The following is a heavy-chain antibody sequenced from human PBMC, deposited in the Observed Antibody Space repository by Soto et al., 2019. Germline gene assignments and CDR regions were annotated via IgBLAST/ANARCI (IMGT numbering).Heavy chain of an antibody. V-gene: IGHV3-30-3*01. CDR2: ISYDGSNK. CDR3: ARDPPGCSGGSCYPRHVPWFDP. Sequence: PGGSLRLSCAASGFTFSSYAMHWVRQAPGKGLEWVAVISYDGSNKYYADSVKGRFTISRDNSKSTLYLQMNSLRAEDTAVYYCARDPPGCSGGSCYPRHVPWFDPWGQGTLVTVSS. J-gene: IGHJ5*02. CDR1: GFTFSSYA. D-gene: IGHD2-15*01.